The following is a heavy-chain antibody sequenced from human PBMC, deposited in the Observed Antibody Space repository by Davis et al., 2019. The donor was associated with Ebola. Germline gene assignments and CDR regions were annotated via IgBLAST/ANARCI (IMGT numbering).Heavy chain of an antibody. CDR3: GRGGQWLEQNNY. D-gene: IGHD6-19*01. CDR2: INSDGSST. J-gene: IGHJ4*02. Sequence: PGGSLRLSCAASGFTFSSYWMHWVRQAPGKGLVWVSRINSDGSSTSYVDSVKGRFTISRDNGENTLYLQMNSLRAEDTAVYYCGRGGQWLEQNNYWGQGTLVTVSS. CDR1: GFTFSSYW. V-gene: IGHV3-74*01.